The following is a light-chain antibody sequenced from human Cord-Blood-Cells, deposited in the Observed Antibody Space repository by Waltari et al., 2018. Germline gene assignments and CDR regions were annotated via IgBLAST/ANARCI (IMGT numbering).Light chain of an antibody. Sequence: DIQMTQSPSSLSASVGDRVTITCQASQDISNYLNWYQQKPGKAPKLLIYDASNLETGVPSRFSGSGSGTDFTFTISSLQPEDIATYYCQQYDNLRYSFGQGTKLE. CDR2: DAS. V-gene: IGKV1-33*01. CDR3: QQYDNLRYS. CDR1: QDISNY. J-gene: IGKJ2*03.